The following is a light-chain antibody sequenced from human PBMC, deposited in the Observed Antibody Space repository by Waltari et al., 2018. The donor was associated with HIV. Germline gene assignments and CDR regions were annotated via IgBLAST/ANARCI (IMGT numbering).Light chain of an antibody. Sequence: DIQLTQSPSSLSASVDDRITITCRTSQNIGTYLNWYQLKPGKAPKLLMYAVSTLQSGVPSRFSGSGSGTDFTLTISGLQLEDFATYFCPQSYIIPGTFGRGTKLEIK. CDR2: AVS. CDR3: PQSYIIPGT. CDR1: QNIGTY. V-gene: IGKV1-39*01. J-gene: IGKJ2*01.